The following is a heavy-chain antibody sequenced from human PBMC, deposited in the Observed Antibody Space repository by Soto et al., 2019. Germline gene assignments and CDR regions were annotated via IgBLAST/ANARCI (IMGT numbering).Heavy chain of an antibody. J-gene: IGHJ5*02. V-gene: IGHV1-18*01. CDR3: ARVSSSSWYRTWDWFDP. Sequence: QVQLVQSGAEVKKPGASVKVSCKASGYTFTSYGISWVRQAPGQGLEWMGWISAYNGNTNYAQKLQGRVTMTTDTSTSTAYMELRSLSSDDTAVYYCARVSSSSWYRTWDWFDPWGQGTLVTVSS. D-gene: IGHD6-13*01. CDR2: ISAYNGNT. CDR1: GYTFTSYG.